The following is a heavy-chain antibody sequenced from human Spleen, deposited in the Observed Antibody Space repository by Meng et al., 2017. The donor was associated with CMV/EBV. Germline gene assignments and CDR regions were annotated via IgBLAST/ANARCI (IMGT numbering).Heavy chain of an antibody. CDR3: AKETIYGSGSYWDFDP. J-gene: IGHJ5*02. CDR2: IWYDGSNK. Sequence: GGSLRLSCAASGFTFSDHAMHWVRQASGKGLEWVAVIWYDGSNKYYAQSVKGRFTISRDNSKNTLYLQMNSLRAEDTAVYYCAKETIYGSGSYWDFDPWGQGTLVTVSS. D-gene: IGHD3-10*01. CDR1: GFTFSDHA. V-gene: IGHV3-30*07.